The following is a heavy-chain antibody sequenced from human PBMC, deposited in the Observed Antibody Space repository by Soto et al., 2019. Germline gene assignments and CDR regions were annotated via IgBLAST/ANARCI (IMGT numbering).Heavy chain of an antibody. CDR1: GASISGSSHY. Sequence: SETLSLTCTVSGASISGSSHYWVWIRQSPGKGLEWIGGIYYTGSSYDNPSLKGRVTISVDTSKNQFSLKLSSVTAADTAVYYCARPSSGTYRFDYWGQGILVTVSS. CDR2: IYYTGSS. D-gene: IGHD1-26*01. V-gene: IGHV4-39*01. J-gene: IGHJ4*02. CDR3: ARPSSGTYRFDY.